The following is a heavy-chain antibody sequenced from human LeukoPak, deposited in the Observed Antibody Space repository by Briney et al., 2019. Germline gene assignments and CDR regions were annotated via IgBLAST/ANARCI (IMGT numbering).Heavy chain of an antibody. V-gene: IGHV3-21*01. D-gene: IGHD6-13*01. CDR1: GFTFSSYS. CDR2: ISSSSSYI. J-gene: IGHJ4*02. CDR3: ARDSLAAAGTLLGY. Sequence: PGGSLRLSCAASGFTFSSYSMNWVRQAPGKGLEWVSSISSSSSYIYYADSVKGRFTISRDNAKNSLYLQMNSLRAEDTAVYYCARDSLAAAGTLLGYWGQGTLVTVSS.